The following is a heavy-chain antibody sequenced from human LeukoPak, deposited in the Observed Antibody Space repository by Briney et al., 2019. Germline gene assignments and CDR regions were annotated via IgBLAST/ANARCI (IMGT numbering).Heavy chain of an antibody. CDR2: INQNGSAK. CDR3: ARWTNTIDF. D-gene: IGHD3-10*01. V-gene: IGHV3-7*01. CDR1: GFPLSGHW. Sequence: GGPLSLSCAASGFPLSGHWVSWVRQCPGKGLEWVANINQNGSAKYYLDSVKGRFTISRDNTNNTLYLQMNNLRGEDTAVYYCARWTNTIDFWGQGTLVTVSS. J-gene: IGHJ4*02.